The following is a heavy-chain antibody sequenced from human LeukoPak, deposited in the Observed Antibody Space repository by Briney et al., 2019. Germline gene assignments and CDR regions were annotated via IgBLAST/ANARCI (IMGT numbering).Heavy chain of an antibody. CDR1: GFTFSTYG. D-gene: IGHD7-27*01. CDR3: ARDSITGDNSLDF. CDR2: ITNDGNYE. Sequence: GGSLRLSCAASGFTFSTYGMHWVCQAPGKGLEWVAVITNDGNYEKYADAVRGRFTISRDNSKNTLYLQMNSLSAEDTAVYYCARDSITGDNSLDFWGRGTLATVSS. J-gene: IGHJ4*02. V-gene: IGHV3-33*05.